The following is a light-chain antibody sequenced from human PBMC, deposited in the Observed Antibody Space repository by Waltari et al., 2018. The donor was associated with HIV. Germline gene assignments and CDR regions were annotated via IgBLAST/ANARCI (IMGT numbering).Light chain of an antibody. J-gene: IGKJ4*01. CDR1: QSVNDY. V-gene: IGKV3-11*01. CDR2: DVS. CDR3: QQRSNWPPLT. Sequence: EIVLTQSPATLSLSPGDRATLSCRASQSVNDYIAWYQHKPGQAPRLLIYDVSTRATGIPARFSGSRSVTDFTLTISSLEPEDFAVYYCQQRSNWPPLTFGGGTKVEIK.